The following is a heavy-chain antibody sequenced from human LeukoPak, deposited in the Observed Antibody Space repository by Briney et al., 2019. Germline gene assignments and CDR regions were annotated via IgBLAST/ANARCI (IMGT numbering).Heavy chain of an antibody. CDR1: GFTFNPYS. CDR2: IISRGDTT. Sequence: PGGSLRLSCAASGFTFNPYSMNWFPQAPGKGLKWVSNIISRGDTTHYAASVKGRFTISRDNAKNSVFLHLNSLRGDDTAVYYCARGRGYCTGVSCDIDYWGQGTLVTVSS. D-gene: IGHD2-8*02. CDR3: ARGRGYCTGVSCDIDY. J-gene: IGHJ4*02. V-gene: IGHV3-48*04.